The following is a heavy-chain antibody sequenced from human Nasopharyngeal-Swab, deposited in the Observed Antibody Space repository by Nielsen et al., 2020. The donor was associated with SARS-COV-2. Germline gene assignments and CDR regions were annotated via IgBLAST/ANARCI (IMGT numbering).Heavy chain of an antibody. J-gene: IGHJ4*02. Sequence: SETLSLTCTVSGGSISSGGYYWSWIRQRPGKGLEWIGYIYYSGSTYYNPSLKSRVTISVDTSKNQFSLKVSSVTAADTAVYYCARVASSIRWYFNYWGQGTLVTVSS. D-gene: IGHD6-13*01. V-gene: IGHV4-31*03. CDR3: ARVASSIRWYFNY. CDR2: IYYSGST. CDR1: GGSISSGGYY.